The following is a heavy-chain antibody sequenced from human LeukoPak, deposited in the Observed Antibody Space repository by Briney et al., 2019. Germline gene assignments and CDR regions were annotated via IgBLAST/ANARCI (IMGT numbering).Heavy chain of an antibody. CDR3: ARESFAARWD. J-gene: IGHJ4*02. CDR1: GFTFSRYW. D-gene: IGHD6-6*01. Sequence: GGSLRLSCAASGFTFSRYWMSWVRQAPGKGLEWVANIKQDGSEKDYVDSVKGRFTISRDNTKNSLYLQMNSLTAEDTAVYYCARESFAARWDWGQGTLVTVSS. V-gene: IGHV3-7*01. CDR2: IKQDGSEK.